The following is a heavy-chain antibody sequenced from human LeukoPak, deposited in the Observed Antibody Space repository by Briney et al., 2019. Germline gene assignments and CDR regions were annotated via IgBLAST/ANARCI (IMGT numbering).Heavy chain of an antibody. J-gene: IGHJ4*02. D-gene: IGHD4-17*01. CDR2: ISYDGSNK. CDR1: GFTFSNYA. V-gene: IGHV3-30-3*01. Sequence: GRSLRLSCAASGFTFSNYAMHWVRQAPGKGLEWVAVISYDGSNKYYADSVKGRFTISRDNSKNTLYLQMNSLRAEDTAVYYCARNPLTTGFPALYYFDYWGQGTLVTVSS. CDR3: ARNPLTTGFPALYYFDY.